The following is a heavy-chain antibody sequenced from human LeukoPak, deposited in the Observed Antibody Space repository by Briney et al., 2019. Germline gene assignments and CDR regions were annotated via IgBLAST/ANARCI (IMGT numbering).Heavy chain of an antibody. Sequence: GASVKVSCKASGYTFSSYAISWVRQAPGQGLEWMGGIIPIFGTANYAQKFQGRVTITADESTSTAYMELSSLRSEDTAVYYCARDKITGTWSFDYWGQGTLVTVSS. D-gene: IGHD1-20*01. CDR3: ARDKITGTWSFDY. J-gene: IGHJ4*02. CDR1: GYTFSSYA. CDR2: IIPIFGTA. V-gene: IGHV1-69*13.